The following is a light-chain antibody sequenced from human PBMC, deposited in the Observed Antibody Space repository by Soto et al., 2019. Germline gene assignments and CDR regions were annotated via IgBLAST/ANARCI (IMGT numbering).Light chain of an antibody. V-gene: IGKV1-27*01. CDR3: QQYGSSPTWT. J-gene: IGKJ1*01. CDR1: QGIGNY. CDR2: AAS. Sequence: DIQMTQSPSSLSASVGDRVTITCRASQGIGNYLAWYQQKPGKAPKLLIYAASTLQSGVTSRFSGIGSGTDFTLTISRLEPEDSAAYYCQQYGSSPTWTFGQGTKVDIK.